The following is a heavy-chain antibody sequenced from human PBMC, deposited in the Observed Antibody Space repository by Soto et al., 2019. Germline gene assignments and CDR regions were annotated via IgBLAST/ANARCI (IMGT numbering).Heavy chain of an antibody. CDR3: ARTSSPPPAFDY. CDR1: CGSISSGGYY. J-gene: IGHJ4*02. V-gene: IGHV4-31*03. Sequence: PSDTLSLTCNVSCGSISSGGYYWIFIRQHPGKGLDWIGYIYYSGSTYYNPSLKSRVTISVDTSKNQFSLKLSSVTAADTAVYYCARTSSPPPAFDYWGQGTLVTV. CDR2: IYYSGST.